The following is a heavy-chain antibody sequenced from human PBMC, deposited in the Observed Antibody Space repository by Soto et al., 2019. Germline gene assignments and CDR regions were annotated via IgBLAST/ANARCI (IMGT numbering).Heavy chain of an antibody. J-gene: IGHJ6*02. V-gene: IGHV1-18*04. D-gene: IGHD3-3*01. CDR2: ISAYNGNT. CDR3: ARDSYYDFWSGYTDYYYYYGMDV. Sequence: QVPLVQSGAEVKKPGASVKVSCKASGYTFTSYGISWVRQAPGQGLEWMGWISAYNGNTNYAQKLQGRVTMTTDTSTSTAYMELRSLRSDDTAVYYCARDSYYDFWSGYTDYYYYYGMDVWGQGTTVTVSS. CDR1: GYTFTSYG.